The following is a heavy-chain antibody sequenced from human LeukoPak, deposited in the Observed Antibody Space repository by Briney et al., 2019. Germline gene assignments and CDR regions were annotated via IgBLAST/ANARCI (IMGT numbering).Heavy chain of an antibody. J-gene: IGHJ4*02. CDR2: IYYSGST. V-gene: IGHV4-39*01. Sequence: PSETLSLTCTVSGGSISSSSYYWGWIRQPPGKGLERIGSIYYSGSTYYNPSLKSRVTISVDTSKNQFSLKLSSVTAADTAVYYCASPYYDFWSGYSNWGQGTLVTVSS. D-gene: IGHD3-3*01. CDR1: GGSISSSSYY. CDR3: ASPYYDFWSGYSN.